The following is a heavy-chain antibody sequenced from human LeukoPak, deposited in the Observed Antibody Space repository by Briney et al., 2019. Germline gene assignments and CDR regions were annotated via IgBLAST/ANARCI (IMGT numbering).Heavy chain of an antibody. CDR2: ISSSSSYI. CDR1: GFTFSSYS. V-gene: IGHV3-21*01. D-gene: IGHD1-26*01. J-gene: IGHJ5*02. Sequence: GGSLRLSCAASGFTFSSYSMNWVRQAPGKGLEWVSSISSSSSYIYYADSVKGRFTISRDNAKNSLYLQMNSLRAEDTAVYYCASGEGGSYARYNWFDPWGQGTLVTVSS. CDR3: ASGEGGSYARYNWFDP.